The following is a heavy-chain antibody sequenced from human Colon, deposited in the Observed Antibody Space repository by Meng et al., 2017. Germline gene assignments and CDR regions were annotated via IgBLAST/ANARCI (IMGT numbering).Heavy chain of an antibody. J-gene: IGHJ4*02. Sequence: EVQLVESGGGLVQPGGSLRLSCAASGFTFSSYWMYWVRQGPGKGLVWVSRLYRDNTNANQVDYADSVKGRFTISRDNAENTLDLEMNSLRADDTAVYYCVREGYSYGFFDQWGQGTLVTVSS. CDR3: VREGYSYGFFDQ. CDR2: LYRDNTNA. D-gene: IGHD5-18*01. V-gene: IGHV3-74*01. CDR1: GFTFSSYW.